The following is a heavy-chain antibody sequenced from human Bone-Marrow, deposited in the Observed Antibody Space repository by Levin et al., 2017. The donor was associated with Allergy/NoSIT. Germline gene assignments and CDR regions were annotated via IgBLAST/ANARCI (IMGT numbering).Heavy chain of an antibody. CDR3: AREADDSSGYFVFDL. Sequence: SCAASGFTFSMHAMHWVRQAPGKGLEWVAMISFDGSNTYYAESVKGRFTIPRDNSQTTLSLQMNSLTAEDTAVYYCAREADDSSGYFVFDLWGQGTMVTVSS. D-gene: IGHD3-22*01. CDR2: ISFDGSNT. J-gene: IGHJ3*01. CDR1: GFTFSMHA. V-gene: IGHV3-30*04.